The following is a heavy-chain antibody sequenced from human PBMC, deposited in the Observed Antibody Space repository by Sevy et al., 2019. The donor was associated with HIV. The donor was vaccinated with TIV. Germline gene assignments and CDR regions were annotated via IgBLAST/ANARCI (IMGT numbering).Heavy chain of an antibody. CDR2: ISYDGSNK. Sequence: GGSLRLSCAASGFIFSSNAMHWVRQAPGKGLEWVSVISYDGSNKEYADSGKGRFTIPRDNAKNTLYLQMNSPRPEDTAVYYCARVPGAVIAAGPYHFDYWGQGTLVTVSS. CDR3: ARVPGAVIAAGPYHFDY. D-gene: IGHD6-13*01. J-gene: IGHJ4*02. CDR1: GFIFSSNA. V-gene: IGHV3-30*04.